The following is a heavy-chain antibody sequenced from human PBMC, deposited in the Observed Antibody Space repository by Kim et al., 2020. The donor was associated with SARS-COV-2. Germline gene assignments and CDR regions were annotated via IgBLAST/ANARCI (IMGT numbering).Heavy chain of an antibody. D-gene: IGHD3-10*01. CDR1: GFTFSNFW. CDR3: VRDENALMWFGELDY. V-gene: IGHV3-7*05. J-gene: IGHJ4*01. CDR2: IKQDGSET. Sequence: GGSLRLSCVASGFTFSNFWMSWVRQAPGKGLEWVGNIKQDGSETYYVDSVEGRFTISRDNAQNSLFLQMNYLRGDDTAVYYCVRDENALMWFGELDYWG.